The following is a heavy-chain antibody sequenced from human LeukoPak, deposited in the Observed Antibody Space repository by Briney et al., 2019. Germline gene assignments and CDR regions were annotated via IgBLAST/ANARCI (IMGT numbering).Heavy chain of an antibody. CDR3: ARWYSSSSHAFDI. D-gene: IGHD6-13*01. Sequence: ASVKVSCKAPGYSFTTYGISWVRQAPGQGLEWMGWISTHSDDTKSAQKFQGRVTMTTDTSTSTAYMELRSLRSDDTAVYYCARWYSSSSHAFDIWGQGTMVTVSS. J-gene: IGHJ3*02. CDR1: GYSFTTYG. CDR2: ISTHSDDT. V-gene: IGHV1-18*01.